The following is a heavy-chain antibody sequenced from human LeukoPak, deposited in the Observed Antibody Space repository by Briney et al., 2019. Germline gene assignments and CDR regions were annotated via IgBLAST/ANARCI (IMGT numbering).Heavy chain of an antibody. CDR3: ARGPDPYCSSTSCNDY. Sequence: SETLSLTCTVSGGSISSYYWGWIRQPPGKGLEWIGYIYYSGSTYYNPSLKSRVTISVDTSKNQFSLKLSSVTAADTAVYYCARGPDPYCSSTSCNDYWGQGTLVTVSS. V-gene: IGHV4-30-4*08. D-gene: IGHD2-2*01. J-gene: IGHJ4*02. CDR2: IYYSGST. CDR1: GGSISSYY.